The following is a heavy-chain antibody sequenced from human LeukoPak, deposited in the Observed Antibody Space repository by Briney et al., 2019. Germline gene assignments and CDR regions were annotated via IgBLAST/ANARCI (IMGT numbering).Heavy chain of an antibody. Sequence: ASVKVSCKASGYTFTGYYMHWVRQAPGQGLEWMGWINPNSGGTNYAPKFQGRVTMTRDTSISTAYTDLRRLRSDDTAVYYCATRNFYDNSGYAFDYWGQGTLVTVSS. CDR3: ATRNFYDNSGYAFDY. CDR2: INPNSGGT. CDR1: GYTFTGYY. J-gene: IGHJ4*02. V-gene: IGHV1-2*02. D-gene: IGHD3-22*01.